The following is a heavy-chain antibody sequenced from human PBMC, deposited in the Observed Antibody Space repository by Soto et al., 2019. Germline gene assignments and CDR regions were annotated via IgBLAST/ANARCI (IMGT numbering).Heavy chain of an antibody. CDR3: AYRSPAFDY. Sequence: QVQLVQSGPEVKKPGASVKVSCKTSGYTFTSYGISWVRQAPGQGLEWMGWITTDKGKTTYAQKFQGRVTMTTDTSTSTAYMEMRSLRSDDTAVYYCAYRSPAFDYWGQGTLVTVSS. V-gene: IGHV1-18*01. J-gene: IGHJ4*02. CDR1: GYTFTSYG. CDR2: ITTDKGKT.